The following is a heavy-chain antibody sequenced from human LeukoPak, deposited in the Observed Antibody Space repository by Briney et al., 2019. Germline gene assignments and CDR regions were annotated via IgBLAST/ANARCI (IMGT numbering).Heavy chain of an antibody. J-gene: IGHJ4*02. CDR3: AREPTGEGDY. Sequence: GGSLRLSCAASGFTFGSYEMNWVRQAPGKGLEWVSYISSSGSTIYYADSVKGRFTISRDNAKNSLYLQMNSLRAEDTAVYYCAREPTGEGDYWGQGTLVTVSS. V-gene: IGHV3-48*03. CDR2: ISSSGSTI. D-gene: IGHD4-17*01. CDR1: GFTFGSYE.